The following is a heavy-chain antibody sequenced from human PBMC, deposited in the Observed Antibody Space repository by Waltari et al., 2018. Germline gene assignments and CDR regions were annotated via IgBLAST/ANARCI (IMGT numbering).Heavy chain of an antibody. J-gene: IGHJ3*02. CDR1: GFRFSHYW. Sequence: EVKLVESGGGLVQPGGSLRLSWAASGFRFSHYWMRWVRQAPGKGLEWVADIKGDGSRKYYLDSVRGRFSISRDNTKNSVDLQMNSLRAEDTAVYYCARDDSSSGSYDAFDIWGQGTMVAVSS. CDR2: IKGDGSRK. D-gene: IGHD3-22*01. V-gene: IGHV3-7*01. CDR3: ARDDSSSGSYDAFDI.